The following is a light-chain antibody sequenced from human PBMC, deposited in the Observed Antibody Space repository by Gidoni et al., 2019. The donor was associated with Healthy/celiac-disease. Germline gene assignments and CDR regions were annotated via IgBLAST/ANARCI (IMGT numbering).Light chain of an antibody. Sequence: ELVLTQSPATLSLSPGERATLACRASQSVSSYLAWYQQKPGQAPRLLISDASNRATGIPARFSGSGSGTDFTLTISSLEPEDFAVYYCQQHSNWPPEYTFGQGTRLEIK. CDR2: DAS. CDR3: QQHSNWPPEYT. CDR1: QSVSSY. V-gene: IGKV3-11*01. J-gene: IGKJ2*01.